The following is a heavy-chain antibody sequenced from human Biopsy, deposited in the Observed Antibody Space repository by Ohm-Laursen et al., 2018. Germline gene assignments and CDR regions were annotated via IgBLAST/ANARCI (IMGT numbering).Heavy chain of an antibody. J-gene: IGHJ6*02. Sequence: SETLSLTCAVSGHSVTNDYYWGWIRQPPGKGLEWIGNIYYDGITYYNPSLKSRVAMSVDTSKNQFSLRLTSVTAADTAVYYCARVAGGYAYYYGMDVWGQGTTVIVSS. CDR3: ARVAGGYAYYYGMDV. CDR2: IYYDGIT. CDR1: GHSVTNDYY. V-gene: IGHV4-38-2*01. D-gene: IGHD5-12*01.